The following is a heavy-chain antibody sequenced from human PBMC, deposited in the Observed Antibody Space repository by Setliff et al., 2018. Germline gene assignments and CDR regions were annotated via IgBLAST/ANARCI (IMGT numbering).Heavy chain of an antibody. J-gene: IGHJ4*02. Sequence: PSETLSLTCTVSDGSLSTYYWSWIRQPPGKGLEFIGYVYYSGTANYSPSLKSRVTMSVDTSKNQFSLRLNSVTASDTAVYYCATTGTYRYFDYWGQGTLVTVSS. CDR1: DGSLSTYY. V-gene: IGHV4-59*04. CDR3: ATTGTYRYFDY. D-gene: IGHD1-1*01. CDR2: VYYSGTA.